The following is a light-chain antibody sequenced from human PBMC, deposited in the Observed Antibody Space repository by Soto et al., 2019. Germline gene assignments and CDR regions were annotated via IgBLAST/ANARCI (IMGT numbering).Light chain of an antibody. CDR3: QQYDNWPWT. Sequence: EIALTQSPAPLSVSPGGRATLSCRASQSSSDTLAWYQQKPGQAPRLLIYGASRRAPGFPARFSGSGSGTDFTLTISSLESEDFAVYYCQQYDNWPWTFGQGTKVDIK. V-gene: IGKV3-15*01. J-gene: IGKJ1*01. CDR2: GAS. CDR1: QSSSDT.